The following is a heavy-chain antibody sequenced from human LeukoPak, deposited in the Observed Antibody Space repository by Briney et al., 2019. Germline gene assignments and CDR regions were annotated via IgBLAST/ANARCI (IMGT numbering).Heavy chain of an antibody. CDR3: ARVSYYFGSGSYNWFDP. V-gene: IGHV3-7*01. Sequence: GGSLRLSCAASGFSFSSYWMSWVRQAPGKGLEWVANIKQDGSEKYYVDSVKGRFTISRDNAKNSLHLQMNSLRAEDTAVYYCARVSYYFGSGSYNWFDPWGQGTLVTVSS. J-gene: IGHJ5*02. D-gene: IGHD3-10*01. CDR2: IKQDGSEK. CDR1: GFSFSSYW.